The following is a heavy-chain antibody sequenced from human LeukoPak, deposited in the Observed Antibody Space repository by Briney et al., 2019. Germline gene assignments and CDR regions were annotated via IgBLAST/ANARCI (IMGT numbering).Heavy chain of an antibody. J-gene: IGHJ4*02. D-gene: IGHD3-16*02. CDR3: ARYIWGSYPTFEDY. V-gene: IGHV4-34*01. CDR2: INHSGST. Sequence: KPSETLSLTCAVYGGSFSGYYWSWIRQPPGKGLEWIGEINHSGSTNYNPSLKSRVTISVDTSKSQLSLKLNSVTAADTAVYYCARYIWGSYPTFEDYWGQGSLVTVSS. CDR1: GGSFSGYY.